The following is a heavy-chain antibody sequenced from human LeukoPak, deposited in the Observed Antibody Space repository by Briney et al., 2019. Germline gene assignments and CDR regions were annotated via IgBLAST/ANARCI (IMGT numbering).Heavy chain of an antibody. Sequence: GGSLRLSCAASGFTFSSYAMHWVRQAPGKGLEWLAFIRYDRSDKYYADSVKGRFTISRDTSRNTLYLQMNSLRPEDTAVYYCAKDAFGESNWFDPWGQGTLVTVSS. J-gene: IGHJ5*02. D-gene: IGHD3-10*01. CDR3: AKDAFGESNWFDP. CDR1: GFTFSSYA. CDR2: IRYDRSDK. V-gene: IGHV3-30*02.